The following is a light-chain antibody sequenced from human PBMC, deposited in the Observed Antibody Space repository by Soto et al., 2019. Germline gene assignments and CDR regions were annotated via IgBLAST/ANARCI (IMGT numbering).Light chain of an antibody. CDR1: SRDVGGSNS. CDR2: DVT. J-gene: IGLJ2*01. CDR3: SSYTSSSTVV. V-gene: IGLV2-14*01. Sequence: QSALTQAASVSGSPGQSLTISCTGTSRDVGGSNSVSWYQQHPGKAPKLLIYDVTNRPSGVSHRFSGSKSGNTASLTISGLQAEDEADYYCSSYTSSSTVVFGGGTKLTVL.